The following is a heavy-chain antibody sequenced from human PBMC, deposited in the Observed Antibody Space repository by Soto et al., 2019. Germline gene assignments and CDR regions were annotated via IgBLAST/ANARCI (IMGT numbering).Heavy chain of an antibody. Sequence: QVPLVQSGAEVKKPGASVTLSCKASGNTFTSYYIHWVRQAPGQGLEWMGIVNPRSTDTNYSPKFRGRVTMTSDTPTSTVYMELSSLRSEDTAIYYCARELERNNAGAGGYGLDVWGQGTTVTVSS. CDR2: VNPRSTDT. D-gene: IGHD1-1*01. J-gene: IGHJ6*02. V-gene: IGHV1-46*01. CDR3: ARELERNNAGAGGYGLDV. CDR1: GNTFTSYY.